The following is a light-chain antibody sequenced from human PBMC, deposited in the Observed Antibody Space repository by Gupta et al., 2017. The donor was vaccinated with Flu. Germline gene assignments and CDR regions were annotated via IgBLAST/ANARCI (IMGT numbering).Light chain of an antibody. Sequence: QSVLAQPPSASGTPGQRVTISCSGSSSNVGSNAVHWYQQVPGTAPKLLIYDNNQRPSGDPDRFSGSKSGTSASLAISGLQSEDGADYYCAAWDDSLNGHYVFGTGTEFTVL. J-gene: IGLJ1*01. CDR3: AAWDDSLNGHYV. V-gene: IGLV1-44*01. CDR1: SSNVGSNA. CDR2: DNN.